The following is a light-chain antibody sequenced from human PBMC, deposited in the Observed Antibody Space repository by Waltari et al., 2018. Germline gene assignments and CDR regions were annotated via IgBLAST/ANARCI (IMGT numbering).Light chain of an antibody. CDR1: QSVLYSSNNKTY. CDR3: QQYYSTPQT. J-gene: IGKJ2*01. CDR2: WSS. V-gene: IGKV4-1*01. Sequence: DIVMTQSPDSLAVSLGERATTHCQPSQSVLYSSNNKTYLAWYQQKPGRPPKLLIYWSSTRESGVPDRFSGSGSGTDFTLTISSLQAEDVAVYYCQQYYSTPQTFGQGTKLEIK.